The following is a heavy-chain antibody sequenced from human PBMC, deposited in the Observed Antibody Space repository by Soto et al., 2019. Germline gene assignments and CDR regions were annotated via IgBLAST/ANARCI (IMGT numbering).Heavy chain of an antibody. D-gene: IGHD2-15*01. CDR1: GFTFSNAW. J-gene: IGHJ5*02. CDR2: IKSKTDGGTT. Sequence: EVQLVESGGGLVQPGGSLKLSCAASGFTFSNAWMSWVRQAPGKGLEWVGRIKSKTDGGTTDYAAPVKGRFTISRDDSKNTLYLQMNSLKTEDTAVYYCTTVLGYCSGGSCYSRRVDWFDPWGQGTLVTVSS. V-gene: IGHV3-15*01. CDR3: TTVLGYCSGGSCYSRRVDWFDP.